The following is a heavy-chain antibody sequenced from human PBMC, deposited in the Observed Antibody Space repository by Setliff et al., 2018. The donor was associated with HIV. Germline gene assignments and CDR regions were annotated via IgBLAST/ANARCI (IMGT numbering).Heavy chain of an antibody. Sequence: SNYWGWIRQAPGKGLEWIGNIYYSGSTYYNPSLKSRVTISVDTSKNQFSLKLRSVTAADTAVYYCARYCSSTTCYPRNFDYWGQGTLVTV. CDR3: ARYCSSTTCYPRNFDY. J-gene: IGHJ4*02. V-gene: IGHV4-39*01. D-gene: IGHD2-2*01. CDR2: IYYSGST. CDR1: SNY.